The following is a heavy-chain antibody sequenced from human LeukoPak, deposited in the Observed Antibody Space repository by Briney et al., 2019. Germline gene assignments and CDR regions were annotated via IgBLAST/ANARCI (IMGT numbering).Heavy chain of an antibody. J-gene: IGHJ4*02. Sequence: XGSLRLSCAASGFTLSSFGMHWVRQAPGKGLEWMTVISYDGSVIYNADSVKGRFTISRDNSKNTLYLQMDSLRADDTAVYYCAKERSFGPRDFDYWGQGTLVTVSS. V-gene: IGHV3-30*18. D-gene: IGHD3-10*01. CDR3: AKERSFGPRDFDY. CDR1: GFTLSSFG. CDR2: ISYDGSVI.